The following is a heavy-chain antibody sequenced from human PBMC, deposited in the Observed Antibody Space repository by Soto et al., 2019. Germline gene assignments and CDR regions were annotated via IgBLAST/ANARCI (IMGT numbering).Heavy chain of an antibody. CDR2: IIPIFGTA. D-gene: IGHD3-10*01. V-gene: IGHV1-69*13. J-gene: IGHJ4*02. Sequence: SVKVSCKASGGTFSSYAISWVRQAPGQGLEWMGGIIPIFGTANYAQKFQGRVTITADESTSTAYMELSSLRSEDTAVYYCARMFTMVRGASYYFDYWGQGTLVTVSS. CDR3: ARMFTMVRGASYYFDY. CDR1: GGTFSSYA.